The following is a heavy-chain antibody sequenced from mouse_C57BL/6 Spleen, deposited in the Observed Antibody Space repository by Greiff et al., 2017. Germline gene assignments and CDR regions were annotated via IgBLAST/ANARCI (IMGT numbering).Heavy chain of an antibody. CDR3: AKGDGNYGAYAMDY. V-gene: IGHV2-5*01. Sequence: VQLQQSGPGLVQPSQSLSITCTVSGFSLTSYGVHWVRQSPGKGLEWLGVIWRGGSTDYNAAFMSRLSITKDNSKSQVFFKMNSLQADDTAIYYCAKGDGNYGAYAMDYWGQGTSVTVSS. CDR2: IWRGGST. J-gene: IGHJ4*01. D-gene: IGHD2-1*01. CDR1: GFSLTSYG.